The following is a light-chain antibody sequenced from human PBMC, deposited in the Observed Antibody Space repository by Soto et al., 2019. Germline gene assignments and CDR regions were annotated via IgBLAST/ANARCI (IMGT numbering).Light chain of an antibody. Sequence: QSVLTQPASVSGSPGQSITISCTGTSSDVGGYNYVSWYQHHPGKAPKLLIYDDSNRPSGVSNRFSGSKSDNTASLTISGLQPEDEADYYCSSYTTSNTRQIVFGTGTKVTVL. V-gene: IGLV2-14*03. J-gene: IGLJ1*01. CDR3: SSYTTSNTRQIV. CDR2: DDS. CDR1: SSDVGGYNY.